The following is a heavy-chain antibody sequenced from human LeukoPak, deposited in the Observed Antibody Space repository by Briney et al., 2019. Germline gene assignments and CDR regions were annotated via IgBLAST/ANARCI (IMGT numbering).Heavy chain of an antibody. Sequence: SETLSPTCTVFGGSISSSSCYWGWIRQPPGKGLEWIGSIYYSGSTYYNPSLKSRVTISVDTSKNQFSLKLSSVTAADTAVYYCARALQDIVVVPAAAFDYWGQGTLVTVSS. CDR2: IYYSGST. J-gene: IGHJ4*02. CDR3: ARALQDIVVVPAAAFDY. V-gene: IGHV4-39*01. D-gene: IGHD2-2*01. CDR1: GGSISSSSCY.